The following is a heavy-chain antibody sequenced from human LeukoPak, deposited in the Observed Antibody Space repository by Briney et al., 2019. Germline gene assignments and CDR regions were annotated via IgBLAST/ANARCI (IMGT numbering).Heavy chain of an antibody. V-gene: IGHV1-2*06. CDR1: GYTFTGYY. CDR3: ARGRWLQLVDDWFDP. D-gene: IGHD5-24*01. CDR2: INPNSGGT. Sequence: GASVKVSCKASGYTFTGYYMHWVRQAPGQGLEWMGRINPNSGGTNYAQKFQGRVTMARDTSISTAYMELSRLRSDDTAVYYCARGRWLQLVDDWFDPWGQGTLVTVSS. J-gene: IGHJ5*02.